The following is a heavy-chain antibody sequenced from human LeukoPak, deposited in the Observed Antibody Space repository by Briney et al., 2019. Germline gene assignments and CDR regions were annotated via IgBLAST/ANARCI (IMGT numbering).Heavy chain of an antibody. V-gene: IGHV1-2*02. Sequence: ASVKVSCKASGYTFTGYYMHWVRQAPGQGLEWMGWINPNSGGTNYAQKFQGRVTMTRDTSISTAYMELSRLRSDDTAVYYCARSYDSGDNYLYYYYYGMDVWGQGTTVTVSS. CDR3: ARSYDSGDNYLYYYYYGMDV. CDR2: INPNSGGT. J-gene: IGHJ6*02. D-gene: IGHD3-22*01. CDR1: GYTFTGYY.